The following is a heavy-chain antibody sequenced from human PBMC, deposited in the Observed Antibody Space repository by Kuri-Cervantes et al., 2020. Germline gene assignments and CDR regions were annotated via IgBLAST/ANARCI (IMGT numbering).Heavy chain of an antibody. D-gene: IGHD2-2*01. CDR1: GFTFSSYA. Sequence: GESLKISCAASGFTFSSYAMHWVRQAPGKGLEWVANIKQDGSEKYYVDSVKGRFTISGDNAKNSLYLQMNSLRDEDTAVYYCATLSDMYQLLLDYWGQGTLVTVSS. CDR3: ATLSDMYQLLLDY. CDR2: IKQDGSEK. V-gene: IGHV3-7*01. J-gene: IGHJ4*02.